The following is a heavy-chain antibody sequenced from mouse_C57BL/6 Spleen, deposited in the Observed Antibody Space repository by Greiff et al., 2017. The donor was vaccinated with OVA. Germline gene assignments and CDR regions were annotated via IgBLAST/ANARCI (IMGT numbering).Heavy chain of an antibody. J-gene: IGHJ2*01. D-gene: IGHD2-2*01. CDR2: IYPSDSET. CDR3: ARMVTTTGPFDY. CDR1: GYTFTSYW. Sequence: QVQLQQPGAELVRPGSSVKLSCKASGYTFTSYWMDWVKQRPGQGLEWIGNIYPSDSETHYNQKFKDKATLTVDKSSSTAYMQLSSLTSEDSAVYYCARMVTTTGPFDYWGQGTTLTVSS. V-gene: IGHV1-61*01.